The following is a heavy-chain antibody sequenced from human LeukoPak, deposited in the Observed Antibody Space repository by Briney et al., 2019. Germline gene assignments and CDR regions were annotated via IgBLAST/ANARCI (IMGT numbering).Heavy chain of an antibody. V-gene: IGHV3-23*01. J-gene: IGHJ4*02. CDR1: GFTFSSYG. CDR3: ARTGNPATGDY. CDR2: ISGSGGST. D-gene: IGHD1-1*01. Sequence: PGGSLRLSCAASGFTFSSYGMSWVRQAPGKGLEWVSTISGSGGSTYYADSVKGRFTFSRDNSKNTLYLQMNSLRAEDTAVYYCARTGNPATGDYWGQGTLVTVSS.